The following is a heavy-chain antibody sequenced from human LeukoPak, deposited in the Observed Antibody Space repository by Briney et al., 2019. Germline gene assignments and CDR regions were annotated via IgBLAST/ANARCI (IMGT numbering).Heavy chain of an antibody. J-gene: IGHJ4*02. D-gene: IGHD3-22*01. Sequence: GGSLRLSCAASGFTVSSNYMSWVRQAPGKGLEWVSVIYSGGSTYYADSVKGRFTISRDNSKNTLYLQMNSLRAEDTAVYYCARDRTSVRYYDSSGYSDYWGQGTLVTVSS. CDR2: IYSGGST. V-gene: IGHV3-66*01. CDR1: GFTVSSNY. CDR3: ARDRTSVRYYDSSGYSDY.